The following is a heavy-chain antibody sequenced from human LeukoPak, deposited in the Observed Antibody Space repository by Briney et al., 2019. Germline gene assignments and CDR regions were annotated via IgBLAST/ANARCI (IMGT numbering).Heavy chain of an antibody. CDR3: AKWKYSNSGIDDY. J-gene: IGHJ4*02. Sequence: GGSLRLSCAASGFTFSSYAMSWVRQVPGKGLEWDSVISGSGDNTYYADSVKGRFTISRDNSKNMLYLQMNSLRAEDTAVYYCAKWKYSNSGIDDYWGQGTLVTVSS. CDR1: GFTFSSYA. D-gene: IGHD6-6*01. CDR2: ISGSGDNT. V-gene: IGHV3-23*01.